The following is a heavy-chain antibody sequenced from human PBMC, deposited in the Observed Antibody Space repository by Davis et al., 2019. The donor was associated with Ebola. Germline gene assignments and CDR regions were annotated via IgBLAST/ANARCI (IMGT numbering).Heavy chain of an antibody. CDR2: ISHYDFST. CDR3: ARDYGSGPFRY. D-gene: IGHD3-10*01. J-gene: IGHJ4*02. CDR1: GYTFTSYG. Sequence: ASVKVSCKASGYTFTSYGISWVRQAPGQGLEWMGRISHYDFSTNYGEKFQDRVTLTTDTSTSTAYMELRSLRSDDTAVYYCARDYGSGPFRYWGQGTLVTVSS. V-gene: IGHV1-18*01.